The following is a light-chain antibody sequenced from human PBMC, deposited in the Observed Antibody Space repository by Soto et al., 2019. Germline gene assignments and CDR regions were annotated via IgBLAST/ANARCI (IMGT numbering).Light chain of an antibody. J-gene: IGLJ3*02. CDR3: CSYAGSGTWV. CDR1: SSDVGSYNV. V-gene: IGLV2-23*01. Sequence: QSALTQPASVSGSPGQSITISCTGTSSDVGSYNVVSWYQHPPGKVPKVIIYEGSKRPSGVSNRFSGSKSGNTASLTISGLQAEDEAHYYCCSYAGSGTWVFGGGTKLTVL. CDR2: EGS.